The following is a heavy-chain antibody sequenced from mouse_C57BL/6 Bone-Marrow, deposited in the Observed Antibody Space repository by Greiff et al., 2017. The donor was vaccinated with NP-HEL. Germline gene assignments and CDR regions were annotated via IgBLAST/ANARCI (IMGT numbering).Heavy chain of an antibody. V-gene: IGHV14-4*01. CDR1: GFNIKDDY. J-gene: IGHJ3*01. Sequence: VQLQQSGAELVRPGASVKLSCTASGFNIKDDYMHWVKQRPEQGLEWIGWVDPGNGDTEYASKFQGKATITAVTSSNTAYLQLSSLTSEDTAVYYCTLYYYGGFWFAYWGQGTLVTVSA. D-gene: IGHD1-1*02. CDR2: VDPGNGDT. CDR3: TLYYYGGFWFAY.